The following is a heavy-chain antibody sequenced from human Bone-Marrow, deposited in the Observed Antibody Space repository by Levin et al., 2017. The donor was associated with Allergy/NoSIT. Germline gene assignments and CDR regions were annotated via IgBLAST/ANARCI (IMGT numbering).Heavy chain of an antibody. CDR3: SGSYRPMELDF. Sequence: KPSETLSLTCNVAGDSIDSYYWSWIRRPPGKGLEWIGYFYSSGGAMYNPSLKSRVTISLDATQNLLSLKLTSVTTADTAMYFCSGSYRPMELDFWGPGILVSVAS. CDR1: GDSIDSYY. J-gene: IGHJ4*02. D-gene: IGHD1-26*01. V-gene: IGHV4-59*03. CDR2: FYSSGGA.